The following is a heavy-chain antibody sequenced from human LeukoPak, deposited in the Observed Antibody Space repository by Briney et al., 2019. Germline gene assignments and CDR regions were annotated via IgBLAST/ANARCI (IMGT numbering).Heavy chain of an antibody. V-gene: IGHV1-8*01. J-gene: IGHJ4*02. CDR2: MNPNSGNT. CDR1: GYTSTSYD. Sequence: VASVKVSCKASGYTSTSYDINWVRQATGQGLEWMGWMNPNSGNTGYAQKFQGRVTMTRNTSISTAYMELSSLRSEDTAVYYCARGHNWNDVGSDYWGQGTLVTVSS. D-gene: IGHD1-20*01. CDR3: ARGHNWNDVGSDY.